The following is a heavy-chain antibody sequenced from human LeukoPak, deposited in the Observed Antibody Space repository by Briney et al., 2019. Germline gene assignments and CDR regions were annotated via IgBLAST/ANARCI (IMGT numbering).Heavy chain of an antibody. CDR2: IYDGDRS. CDR1: GFTFSSYA. D-gene: IGHD4-17*01. V-gene: IGHV3-53*01. Sequence: GGSLRLSCAASGFTFSSYAMTWVRQAPGKGLELVSVIYDGDRSSYADSVKGRFSISRDRSRNTLYLQMNSLRAEDTAVYYCARADGDSWGQFDHWGQGILVTVSS. J-gene: IGHJ4*02. CDR3: ARADGDSWGQFDH.